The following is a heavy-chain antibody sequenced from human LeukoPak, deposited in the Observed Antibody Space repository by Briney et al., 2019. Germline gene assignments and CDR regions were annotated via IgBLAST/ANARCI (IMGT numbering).Heavy chain of an antibody. D-gene: IGHD3-10*01. V-gene: IGHV4-61*02. Sequence: SQTLSLTCTVSGVSISSGSYYWGWLRQRAGRGLERIGRIYTSRSTNDNPSIKSRVTISVDTSKNQFSLKLSSVTAADTAVYYCARDMVRGALYYYYYMDVWGKGTTVTVSS. CDR2: IYTSRST. CDR3: ARDMVRGALYYYYYMDV. CDR1: GVSISSGSYY. J-gene: IGHJ6*03.